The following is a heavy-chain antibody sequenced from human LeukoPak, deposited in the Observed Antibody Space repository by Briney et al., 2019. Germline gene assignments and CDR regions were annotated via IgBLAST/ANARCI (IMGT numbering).Heavy chain of an antibody. CDR1: GGSISSYY. CDR2: IYYSGST. CDR3: ARRGSNWGTYYFDY. J-gene: IGHJ4*02. D-gene: IGHD7-27*01. Sequence: SETLSLTCTVSGGSISSYYWSWIRQPPGKGLEWIGYIYYSGSTNYNPSLKSRVTISVDTSKNQFSLKLSSVTAADTAVYYCARRGSNWGTYYFDYWGQGTLVTVSS. V-gene: IGHV4-59*08.